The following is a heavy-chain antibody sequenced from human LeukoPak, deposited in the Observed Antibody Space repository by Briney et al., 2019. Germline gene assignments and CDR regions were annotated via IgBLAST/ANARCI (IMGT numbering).Heavy chain of an antibody. J-gene: IGHJ4*02. D-gene: IGHD1-20*01. CDR1: GFTFDDFA. Sequence: PGGSLRLSCAASGFTFDDFAMSWVRQAPGKGLEWVSGLTWNGGRTGYADSVKGRFTISRDNVKNSLYLQMNSLRAEDTALYYCARVPGISGTETDWGQGTLVTVSS. V-gene: IGHV3-20*04. CDR2: LTWNGGRT. CDR3: ARVPGISGTETD.